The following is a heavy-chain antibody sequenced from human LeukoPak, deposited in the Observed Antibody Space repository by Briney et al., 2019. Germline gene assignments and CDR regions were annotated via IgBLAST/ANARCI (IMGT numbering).Heavy chain of an antibody. V-gene: IGHV4-34*01. D-gene: IGHD2-2*01. CDR1: GGSFSGYY. CDR3: ARDRQGYCSSTSCPRGFDP. CDR2: INHSGST. Sequence: SETLSLTCAAYGGSFSGYYWSWIRQPPGKGLEWIGEINHSGSTNYNPSLKSRVTISVDTSKNQFTLKLSSVTAADTAVYYCARDRQGYCSSTSCPRGFDPWGQGTLVTVSS. J-gene: IGHJ5*02.